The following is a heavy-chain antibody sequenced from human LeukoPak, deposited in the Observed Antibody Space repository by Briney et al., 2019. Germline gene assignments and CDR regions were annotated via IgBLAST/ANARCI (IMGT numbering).Heavy chain of an antibody. J-gene: IGHJ4*02. D-gene: IGHD1-14*01. CDR2: ISYDGSNK. V-gene: IGHV3-30*04. CDR3: ARKTGDC. Sequence: GGSLRLSCAASGFTFSSYAMHWVRQAPGKGLEWVAVISYDGSNKYYADSVKGRFTISRDNSKNTLYLQMNSLRVEDTAVYYCARKTGDCWGQGTLVIVSS. CDR1: GFTFSSYA.